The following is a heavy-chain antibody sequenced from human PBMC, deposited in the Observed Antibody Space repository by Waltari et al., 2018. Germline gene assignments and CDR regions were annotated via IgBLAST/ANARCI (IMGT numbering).Heavy chain of an antibody. CDR2: VGSTDDT. Sequence: GKGLEWVATVGSTDDTYLPASVRGRFSISRDNVKNSSYLQMRNLRAEDTAVYYCARGGEGYCLNGACYSSAYWFFDLWGRGTLVTVST. D-gene: IGHD2-21*01. J-gene: IGHJ2*01. CDR3: ARGGEGYCLNGACYSSAYWFFDL. V-gene: IGHV3-13*01.